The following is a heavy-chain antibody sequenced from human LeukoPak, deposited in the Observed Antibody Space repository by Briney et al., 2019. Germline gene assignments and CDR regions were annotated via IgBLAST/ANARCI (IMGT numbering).Heavy chain of an antibody. D-gene: IGHD6-19*01. CDR1: GFTFSTYA. J-gene: IGHJ3*02. CDR2: ISWNSGSI. Sequence: GGSLRLSCAASGFTFSTYAMNWVRQAPGKGLEWVSGISWNSGSIGYADSVKGRFTISRDNAKNSLYLQMNSLRAEDTALYYCAKGPVAGLSDAFDIWGQGTMVTVSS. V-gene: IGHV3-9*01. CDR3: AKGPVAGLSDAFDI.